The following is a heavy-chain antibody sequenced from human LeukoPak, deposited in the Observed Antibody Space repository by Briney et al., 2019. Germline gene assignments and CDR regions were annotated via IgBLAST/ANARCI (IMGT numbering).Heavy chain of an antibody. J-gene: IGHJ5*02. V-gene: IGHV4-59*01. CDR2: IYYSGST. Sequence: PSETLSLTCTVSGGSISSYYWSWIRQPPGKELEWIGYIYYSGSTNYKPSLKSRVTISVDTSKNQFSLKLSSVTAADTVVYYCARGGYYGSGNDFRFDPWGQGTLVTVSS. D-gene: IGHD3-10*01. CDR1: GGSISSYY. CDR3: ARGGYYGSGNDFRFDP.